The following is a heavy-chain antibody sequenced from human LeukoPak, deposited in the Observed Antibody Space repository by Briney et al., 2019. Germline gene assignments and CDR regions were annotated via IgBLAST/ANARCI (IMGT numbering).Heavy chain of an antibody. V-gene: IGHV4-34*01. J-gene: IGHJ4*02. CDR1: GGSFSGFY. CDR3: VMIAAAVH. Sequence: SETLSLTCAVYGGSFSGFYWSWIRQPPGKGLEWIGEINHSGSTNYNPSLKSRVTISVDTSKNQFSLKLSSVTAADTAVYYCVMIAAAVHWGQGTLVTVSS. CDR2: INHSGST. D-gene: IGHD6-13*01.